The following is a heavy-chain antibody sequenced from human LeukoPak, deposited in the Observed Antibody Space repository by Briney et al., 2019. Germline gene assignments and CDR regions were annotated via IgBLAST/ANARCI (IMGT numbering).Heavy chain of an antibody. CDR1: GGSISSSNW. CDR3: VRDHVSPGLSNWFDP. D-gene: IGHD3-16*01. V-gene: IGHV4-4*02. J-gene: IGHJ5*02. CDR2: IYHSGST. Sequence: PSETLSLTCAVSGGSISSSNWWSWVRQPPGKGLEWIGEIYHSGSTNYNPSLKSRVTISVDKSKNQFSLKVTSVTASDTAMYYCVRDHVSPGLSNWFDPWGQGTLVTVSS.